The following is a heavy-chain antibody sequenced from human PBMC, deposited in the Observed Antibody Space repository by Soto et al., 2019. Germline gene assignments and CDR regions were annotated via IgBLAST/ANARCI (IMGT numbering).Heavy chain of an antibody. CDR2: ISYDGSNK. J-gene: IGHJ4*02. V-gene: IGHV3-30-3*01. Sequence: ESGGGVVQPGRSLRLSCAASGFTFSSYAMHWVRQAPGKGLEWVAVISYDGSNKYYADSVKGRFTISRDNSKNTLYLQMNSLRAEDTAVYYCARDGERYSYGLFDYWGQGTLVTVSS. D-gene: IGHD5-18*01. CDR3: ARDGERYSYGLFDY. CDR1: GFTFSSYA.